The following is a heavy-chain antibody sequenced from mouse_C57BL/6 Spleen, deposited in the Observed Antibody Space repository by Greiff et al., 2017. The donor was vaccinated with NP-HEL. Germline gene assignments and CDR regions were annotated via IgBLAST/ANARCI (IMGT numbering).Heavy chain of an antibody. D-gene: IGHD1-1*01. CDR3: ARKRDYYGSSIWFDY. CDR2: IDPSDGYT. CDR1: GYTFTSYW. V-gene: IGHV1-50*01. Sequence: QVQLQQSGAELVKPGASVKLSCKASGYTFTSYWMQWVKQRPGQGLEWIGEIDPSDGYTNYNQKFKGKATLTVDTSSSTAYMQLSSLTSEDSAVYYCARKRDYYGSSIWFDYWGQGTTLTVSS. J-gene: IGHJ2*01.